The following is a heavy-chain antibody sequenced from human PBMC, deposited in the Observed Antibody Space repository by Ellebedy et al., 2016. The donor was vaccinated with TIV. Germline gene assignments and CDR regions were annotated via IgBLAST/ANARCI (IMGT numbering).Heavy chain of an antibody. CDR3: ATDRDRRWFYF. CDR1: GASVKSHY. CDR2: IYYSGSS. J-gene: IGHJ5*01. V-gene: IGHV4-59*02. Sequence: SETLSLXXTVSGASVKSHYWSWIRQPPGKGLEWIGYIYYSGSSYYNPSLKSRVTMSVDTSQFSLKLTSVTAADTAVYYCATDRDRRWFYFWGQGTLVTVSS.